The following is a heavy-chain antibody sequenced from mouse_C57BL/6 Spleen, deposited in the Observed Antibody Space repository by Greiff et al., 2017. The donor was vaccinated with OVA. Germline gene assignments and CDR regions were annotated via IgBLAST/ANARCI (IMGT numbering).Heavy chain of an antibody. CDR2: INPSNGGT. D-gene: IGHD2-4*01. J-gene: IGHJ3*01. Sequence: QVQLQQPGTELVKPGASVKLSCKASGYTFTSYWMHWVKQMPGQGLEWIGNINPSNGGTNYNEKFKSKATLTVDKSSSTAYMQLSSLTSEDSAVYYCARDDYDRAWFAYWGQGTLVTVSA. V-gene: IGHV1-53*01. CDR3: ARDDYDRAWFAY. CDR1: GYTFTSYW.